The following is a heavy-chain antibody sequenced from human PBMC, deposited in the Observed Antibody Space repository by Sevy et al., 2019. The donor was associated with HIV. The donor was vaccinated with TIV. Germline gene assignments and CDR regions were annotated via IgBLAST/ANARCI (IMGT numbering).Heavy chain of an antibody. D-gene: IGHD6-13*01. Sequence: SETLSLTCTVSGGSISSSSYYWGWIRQPPGKGREWIGSIYDSGSTYYNPSLKRRVTITVDTSKNQFSLKLSSVTAADTAVYYCARHGGVPIAAAGFFDYWGQGTLVTVSS. CDR1: GGSISSSSYY. V-gene: IGHV4-39*01. J-gene: IGHJ4*02. CDR3: ARHGGVPIAAAGFFDY. CDR2: IYDSGST.